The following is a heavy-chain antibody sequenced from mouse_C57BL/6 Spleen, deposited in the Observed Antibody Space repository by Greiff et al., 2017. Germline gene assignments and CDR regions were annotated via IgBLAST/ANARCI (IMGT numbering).Heavy chain of an antibody. D-gene: IGHD3-2*02. CDR2: IKPNYGTT. Sequence: VQLKESGPELVKPGASVKISCKASGYSFTDYNMNWVKQSNGKSLEWIGVIKPNYGTTSYNQKFKGKATLTVDQSSSTAYMPLNSLTSEDSAVYYCARGSSGSSYAMDYWGQGTSVTVSS. V-gene: IGHV1-39*01. CDR1: GYSFTDYN. J-gene: IGHJ4*01. CDR3: ARGSSGSSYAMDY.